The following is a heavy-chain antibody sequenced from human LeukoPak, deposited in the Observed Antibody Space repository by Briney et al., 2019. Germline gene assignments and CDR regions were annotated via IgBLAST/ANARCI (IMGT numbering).Heavy chain of an antibody. J-gene: IGHJ6*03. D-gene: IGHD3-3*01. Sequence: SETLSLTCTVSGGSISSYYWSWIRQPAGKGLEWIGRIYTSGSTNYNPSLKSRVTMSVDTSKNQFSLKLSSVTAADTAVYYCARGVKYTIFGVVTQKPYYYYYMDVWGKGTTVTVSS. CDR3: ARGVKYTIFGVVTQKPYYYYYMDV. CDR1: GGSISSYY. CDR2: IYTSGST. V-gene: IGHV4-4*07.